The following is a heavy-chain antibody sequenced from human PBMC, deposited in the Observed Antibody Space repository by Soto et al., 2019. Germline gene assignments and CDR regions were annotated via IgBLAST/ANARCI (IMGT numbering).Heavy chain of an antibody. J-gene: IGHJ3*02. CDR2: IYNGGIT. Sequence: SGTLALTCRASGLSISSAYWSWLRQPPGKGLEWIGHIYNGGITKYNPSLTSRVIISVDMSKSQVSLKLSAVTAADTAVYYCAREGESGSYYLQAFDIWGQGTRVT. CDR3: AREGESGSYYLQAFDI. CDR1: GLSISSAY. D-gene: IGHD1-26*01. V-gene: IGHV4-59*13.